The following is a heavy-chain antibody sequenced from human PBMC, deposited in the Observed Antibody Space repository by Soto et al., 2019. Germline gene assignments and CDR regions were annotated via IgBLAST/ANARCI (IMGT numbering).Heavy chain of an antibody. V-gene: IGHV1-69*06. CDR3: ARDPKVNTVFYYGLDV. D-gene: IGHD4-17*01. J-gene: IGHJ6*04. CDR1: GGTFRSYA. Sequence: QVQLVQSGAEVKKPGSSVNVSCKASGGTFRSYAISWVRQATGQGLEWLGGIIPIFGTANDAQKFPRRVLITADNSTSTADMERSSLRSDDKDVSYCARDPKVNTVFYYGLDVWVEGSTVTVSA. CDR2: IIPIFGTA.